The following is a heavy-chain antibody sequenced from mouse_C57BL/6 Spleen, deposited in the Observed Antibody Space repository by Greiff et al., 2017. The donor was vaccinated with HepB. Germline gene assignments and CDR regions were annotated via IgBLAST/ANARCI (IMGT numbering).Heavy chain of an antibody. CDR1: GYTFTSYW. D-gene: IGHD1-1*01. CDR2: IHPNSGST. V-gene: IGHV1-64*01. J-gene: IGHJ2*01. Sequence: VQLQQLGAELVKPGASVKLSCKASGYTFTSYWMHWVKQGPGQGLEWIGMIHPNSGSTNYNEKFKSKATLTVDKSSSTAYMQLSSLTSEDSAVYYCARSGTTVVATDYFDYWGQGTTLTVSS. CDR3: ARSGTTVVATDYFDY.